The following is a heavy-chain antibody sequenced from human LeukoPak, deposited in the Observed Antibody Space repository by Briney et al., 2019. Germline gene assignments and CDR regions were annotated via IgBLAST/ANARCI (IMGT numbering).Heavy chain of an antibody. J-gene: IGHJ4*02. V-gene: IGHV1-69*05. D-gene: IGHD3-9*01. CDR1: GGTFSSYA. CDR2: VIPIFGTA. CDR3: ARGAAGYPDY. Sequence: SVKVSCKASGGTFSSYAISWVRQAPGQGLEWMGRVIPIFGTANYAQKFQGRVTITTDESTSTAYMELSSLRSEDTAVYYCARGAAGYPDYWGQGTLVTVSS.